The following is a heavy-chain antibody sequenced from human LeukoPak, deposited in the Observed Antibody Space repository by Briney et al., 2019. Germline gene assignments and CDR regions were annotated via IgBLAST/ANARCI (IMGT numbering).Heavy chain of an antibody. CDR2: INSDGSST. Sequence: GGSLRLSCAASGFTFSSYWMHWVRQAPGKGLVWVSRINSDGSSTTYADSVKGRFTISRDNTKNTLYLQVNSLRAEDTAVYYCVRAVAGIRTDWYFDLWGRGTLVTVAP. J-gene: IGHJ2*01. D-gene: IGHD6-19*01. CDR3: VRAVAGIRTDWYFDL. V-gene: IGHV3-74*01. CDR1: GFTFSSYW.